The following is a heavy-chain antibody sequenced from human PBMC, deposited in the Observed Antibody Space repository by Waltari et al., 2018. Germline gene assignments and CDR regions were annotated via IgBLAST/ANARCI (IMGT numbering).Heavy chain of an antibody. J-gene: IGHJ3*02. V-gene: IGHV1-69-2*01. Sequence: EVRLLQSGAAVKKPGTTFKISCRLSGYTLSDSYIPWIQQAPGKGLQWMGLVDPDDGQTIDAEALQGRISMTADSSRKTVYMELTSLTSDDAAVYYCATGLGDSISASRPFEIWGQGTVITVSS. CDR2: VDPDDGQT. CDR1: GYTLSDSY. CDR3: ATGLGDSISASRPFEI. D-gene: IGHD3-3*02.